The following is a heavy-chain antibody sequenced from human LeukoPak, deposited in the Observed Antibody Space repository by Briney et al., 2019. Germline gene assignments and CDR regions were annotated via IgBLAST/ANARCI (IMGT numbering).Heavy chain of an antibody. CDR1: GFTFSSYA. CDR2: TSGTT. CDR3: AKSDFDY. J-gene: IGHJ4*02. V-gene: IGHV3-23*01. Sequence: GGSLRLSCAASGFTFSSYAMSWVRQAPGKGLEWVSGTSGTTYYADSVKGRFTISRDNSKNSLYLQMNSLRTEDTALYYCAKSDFDYWGQGTLVTVSS.